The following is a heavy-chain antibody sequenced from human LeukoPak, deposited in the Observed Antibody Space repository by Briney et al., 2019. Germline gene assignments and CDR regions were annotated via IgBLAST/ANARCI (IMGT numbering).Heavy chain of an antibody. J-gene: IGHJ4*02. V-gene: IGHV4-61*02. Sequence: SQTLSLTCTVSGGSISSGSYYWSWIRQPAGKGLEWIGRIYTSGSTNYNPSLKSRVTISVDTSKNQFSLKLSSVTAADTAVYYCARFSSCYDSSGYSRYYFDYWGQGTLVTVSS. D-gene: IGHD3-22*01. CDR3: ARFSSCYDSSGYSRYYFDY. CDR2: IYTSGST. CDR1: GGSISSGSYY.